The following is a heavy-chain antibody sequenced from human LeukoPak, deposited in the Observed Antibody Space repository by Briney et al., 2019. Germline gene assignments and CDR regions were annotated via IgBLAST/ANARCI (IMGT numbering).Heavy chain of an antibody. Sequence: PGGSLRLSCAASGFTVSSNYMSWVRQAPGKGLEWVSVIYSGGSTYYAASVKGRFTISRDNSKNTLYLQMNSLRAEDTAVYYCARTTPGYSSSWYGPDAFDIWGQGTMVTVSS. CDR3: ARTTPGYSSSWYGPDAFDI. J-gene: IGHJ3*02. V-gene: IGHV3-53*01. CDR1: GFTVSSNY. D-gene: IGHD6-13*01. CDR2: IYSGGST.